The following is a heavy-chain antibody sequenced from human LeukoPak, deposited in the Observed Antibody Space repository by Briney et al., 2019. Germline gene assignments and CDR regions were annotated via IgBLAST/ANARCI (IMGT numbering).Heavy chain of an antibody. CDR2: ISSKPHNYAT. CDR3: ARGRHQDVGGSYFDY. Sequence: GGSLKLSCAASGFTFSDSAMHWVRQASGKGLEWVGQISSKPHNYATSYAASVKGRFTISRDESKNTAYLQMNSLKTEDTAVYYCARGRHQDVGGSYFDYWGQGTLVTVSS. CDR1: GFTFSDSA. V-gene: IGHV3-73*01. D-gene: IGHD1-26*01. J-gene: IGHJ4*02.